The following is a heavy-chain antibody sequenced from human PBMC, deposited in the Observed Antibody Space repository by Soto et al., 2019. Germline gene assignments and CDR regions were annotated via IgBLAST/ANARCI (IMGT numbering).Heavy chain of an antibody. J-gene: IGHJ4*02. CDR1: GFTFSSYS. Sequence: PGGSLRLSCAASGFTFSSYSMNWVRQAPGKGLEWVSYINSSSSTINYADSVKGRFTTSRDNAKNTLYLQMNSLRAEDTAVYYCAREYSSSRYFDYWGQGTLVTVSS. V-gene: IGHV3-48*04. D-gene: IGHD6-6*01. CDR3: AREYSSSRYFDY. CDR2: INSSSSTI.